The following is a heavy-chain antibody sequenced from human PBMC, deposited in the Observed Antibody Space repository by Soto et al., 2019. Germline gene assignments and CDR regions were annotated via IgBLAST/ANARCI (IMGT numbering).Heavy chain of an antibody. J-gene: IGHJ6*02. D-gene: IGHD3-10*01. CDR1: GYRFTSYW. CDR3: WRGYYYYYGMDV. CDR2: IYPGDSDT. Sequence: GESLKISCKGSGYRFTSYWVGWVRQMPGKGLEWMGIIYPGDSDTRYSPSFQGQVTIPADKSLSTAYLQWSSLKASDTAIYYGWRGYYYYYGMDVWGPGTTVTVSS. V-gene: IGHV5-51*01.